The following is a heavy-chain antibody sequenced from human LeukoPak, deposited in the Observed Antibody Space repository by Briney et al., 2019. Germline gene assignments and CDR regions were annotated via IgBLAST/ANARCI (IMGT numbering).Heavy chain of an antibody. CDR1: GFTVSSNY. V-gene: IGHV3-66*01. CDR3: ARAGRWSRNYYYYMDV. D-gene: IGHD4-23*01. Sequence: GGSLRLSCAASGFTVSSNYTSRVRQAPGKGLEWVSVIYSGGSTYYADSVKGRFTISRDNSKNTLYLQMNSLRAEDTAVYYCARAGRWSRNYYYYMDVWGKGTTVTISS. J-gene: IGHJ6*03. CDR2: IYSGGST.